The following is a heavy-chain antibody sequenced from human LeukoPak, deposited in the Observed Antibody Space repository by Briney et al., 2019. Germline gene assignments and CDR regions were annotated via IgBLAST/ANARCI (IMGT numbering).Heavy chain of an antibody. V-gene: IGHV4-59*12. Sequence: NPSETLSLTCTVSGGSISSYYWSWIRQPPGKGLEWIGYIYYSGSTNYNPSLKSRVTISVDRSKNQFSLKLSSVTAADTAMYYCANYDSSAYHYWGQGTLVTVSS. CDR3: ANYDSSAYHY. CDR1: GGSISSYY. D-gene: IGHD3-22*01. J-gene: IGHJ4*02. CDR2: IYYSGST.